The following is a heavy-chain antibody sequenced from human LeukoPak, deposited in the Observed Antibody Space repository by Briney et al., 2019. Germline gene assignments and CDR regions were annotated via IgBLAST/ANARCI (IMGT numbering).Heavy chain of an antibody. CDR2: ISGSGGST. V-gene: IGHV3-23*01. CDR1: GFSFGSYA. D-gene: IGHD2-21*01. CDR3: AKAVVGAFDI. Sequence: PLGGSLRLSCAASGFSFGSYAMSWVRQAPGKGLEWVSAISGSGGSTYYADSVKGRFTISRDNSKNTLYLQMNSLRAEDTAVYYCAKAVVGAFDIWGQGTMVTVSS. J-gene: IGHJ3*02.